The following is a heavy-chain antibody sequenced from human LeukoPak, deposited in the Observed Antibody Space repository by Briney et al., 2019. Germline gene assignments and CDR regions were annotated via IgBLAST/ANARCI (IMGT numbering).Heavy chain of an antibody. CDR2: IIPIFGTA. V-gene: IGHV1-69*05. D-gene: IGHD6-19*01. CDR3: ARGPLQQWLPAAPGH. J-gene: IGHJ4*02. Sequence: SVKVSCKASGGTFSSYAISWVRQAPGQGLEWMGRIIPIFGTANYAQKFQGRVTITTDESTSTAYMGLSSLRSEDTAVYYCARGPLQQWLPAAPGHWGQGTLVTVSS. CDR1: GGTFSSYA.